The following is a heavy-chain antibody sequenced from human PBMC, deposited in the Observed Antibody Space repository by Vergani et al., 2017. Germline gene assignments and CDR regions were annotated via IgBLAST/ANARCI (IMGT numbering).Heavy chain of an antibody. CDR1: GFTFSTYA. D-gene: IGHD3-10*01. CDR2: ISGSGGST. V-gene: IGHV3-23*01. Sequence: EVQLLESGGGLVQPGGSLRLSCAASGFTFSTYAMNWVRQAPGKGLEWVSAISGSGGSTYYAYSVKGRFTISRDNSKNTLYLQMNSLSAEDTAVYYCAKDQITMPFWYFDFWGQGTLVTVSS. J-gene: IGHJ4*02. CDR3: AKDQITMPFWYFDF.